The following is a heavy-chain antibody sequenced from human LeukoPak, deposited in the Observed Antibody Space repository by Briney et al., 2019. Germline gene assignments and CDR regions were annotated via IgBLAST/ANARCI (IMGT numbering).Heavy chain of an antibody. V-gene: IGHV3-23*01. J-gene: IGHJ4*02. CDR1: GFTFSSYA. D-gene: IGHD2-2*01. CDR3: AKGSRVEPVAYCDC. CDR2: ISGSGGNT. Sequence: GGSLRLSCAASGFTFSSYAMSWVRQAPGKGLEWVSGISGSGGNTYYADSVKGRFTISRDNSKNTLYLQMNSLRAEDTAVYYCAKGSRVEPVAYCDCWGQGTLVTVSS.